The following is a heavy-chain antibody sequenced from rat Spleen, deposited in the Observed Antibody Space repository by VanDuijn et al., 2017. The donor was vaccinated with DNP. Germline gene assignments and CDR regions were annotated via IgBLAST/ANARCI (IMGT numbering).Heavy chain of an antibody. J-gene: IGHJ2*01. CDR1: GFTFSDYY. CDR2: ISYDGFST. Sequence: EVQLVESGGGLVQPGRSLKLSCAASGFTFSDYYMAWVRQAPTKGLEWVAYISYDGFSTYYGDSVKGRFTISRDIAKSTLYLQMNSLRSEDMATYYCARHVLPLRVWDYWGQGVMVTVSS. V-gene: IGHV5-22*01. CDR3: ARHVLPLRVWDY. D-gene: IGHD1-4*01.